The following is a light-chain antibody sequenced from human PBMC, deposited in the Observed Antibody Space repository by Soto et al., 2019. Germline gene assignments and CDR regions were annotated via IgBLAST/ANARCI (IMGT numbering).Light chain of an antibody. CDR2: EAT. CDR3: CSDAGSSTYV. Sequence: QSALTQPASVSGSPGQSITVSCTRTSSDVGSFNFVSWYQQHPGKAPKVVIYEATKRPSGVSNRFSGSKSGNTASLTISGLQADDEADYYCCSDAGSSTYVFGTGTKLTVL. V-gene: IGLV2-23*01. J-gene: IGLJ1*01. CDR1: SSDVGSFNF.